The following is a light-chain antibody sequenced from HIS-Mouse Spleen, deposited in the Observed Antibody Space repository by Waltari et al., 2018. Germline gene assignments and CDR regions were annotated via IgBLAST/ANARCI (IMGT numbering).Light chain of an antibody. V-gene: IGKV1-8*01. CDR2: AAS. CDR1: QGISSY. Sequence: AIRMTQSPSSFSASTGDRVTITCRAGQGISSYFAWYQQKPGKAPKLLIYAASTLQSGVPSRFSGSGSGTDLTLTISCLQSEDFATYYCQQYYSYPPSFGGGTKVEIK. CDR3: QQYYSYPPS. J-gene: IGKJ4*01.